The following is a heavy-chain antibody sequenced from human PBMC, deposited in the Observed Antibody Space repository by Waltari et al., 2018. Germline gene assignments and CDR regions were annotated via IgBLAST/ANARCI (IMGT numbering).Heavy chain of an antibody. V-gene: IGHV4-39*07. Sequence: QLQLQESGPGLVKPSETLSLTCTVSGGSISSSSYYWGWIRQPPGKGLEWIGSIYYSGGTYYPPSLKSRVTISVDTSKNQFSLKLGSGTAADTAVYYCAPQGRYCSGGSCNKAGAFDIWGQGTMVTVSS. CDR2: IYYSGGT. J-gene: IGHJ3*02. CDR3: APQGRYCSGGSCNKAGAFDI. D-gene: IGHD2-15*01. CDR1: GGSISSSSYY.